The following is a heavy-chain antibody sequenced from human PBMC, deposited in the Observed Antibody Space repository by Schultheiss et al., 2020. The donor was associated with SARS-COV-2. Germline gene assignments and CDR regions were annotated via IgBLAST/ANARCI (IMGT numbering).Heavy chain of an antibody. CDR2: ISYDGSNK. J-gene: IGHJ4*02. CDR3: AKDFSDRSFVVRYFDY. D-gene: IGHD2-2*01. Sequence: GGSLRLSCAASGFIFSNAWMSWVRQAPGKGLEWVAVISYDGSNKYYADSVKGRFTISRDNAKNSLYLQMNSLRAEDTAVYYCAKDFSDRSFVVRYFDYWGQGTLVTVSS. CDR1: GFIFSNAW. V-gene: IGHV3-30*18.